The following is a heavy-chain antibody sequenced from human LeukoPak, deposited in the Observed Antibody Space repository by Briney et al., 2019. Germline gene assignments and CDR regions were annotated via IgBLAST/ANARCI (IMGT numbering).Heavy chain of an antibody. D-gene: IGHD6-13*01. CDR2: IYYSGST. CDR3: ARVGDAGSSWYEGHWFEP. V-gene: IGHV4-39*07. CDR1: GGSISSTSYY. Sequence: YPSETLSLTCTVSGGSISSTSYYWGWLRQPPGKGLEWIGNIYYSGSTNYNPSLKSRVTISVDKSKNQFSLKLSSVTAADTAVYYCARVGDAGSSWYEGHWFEPWGQGTLVTVSS. J-gene: IGHJ5*02.